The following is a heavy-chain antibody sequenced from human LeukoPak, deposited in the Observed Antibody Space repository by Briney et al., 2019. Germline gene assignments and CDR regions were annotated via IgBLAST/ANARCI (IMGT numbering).Heavy chain of an antibody. CDR3: AIVLRERPMPPHGDN. D-gene: IGHD2-2*01. CDR1: GGTFSSYA. Sequence: GASVKVSCKASGGTFSSYAISWVRQAPGQGLEWMGGIIPLFRTSNHAQKFQGRVTLTADESTTTAYMELRSLTSEDTAVYYCAIVLRERPMPPHGDNWGQGTLVIVSS. CDR2: IIPLFRTS. J-gene: IGHJ4*02. V-gene: IGHV1-69*01.